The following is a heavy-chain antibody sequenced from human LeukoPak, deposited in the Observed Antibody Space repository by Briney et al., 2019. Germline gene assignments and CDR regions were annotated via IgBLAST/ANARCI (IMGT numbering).Heavy chain of an antibody. Sequence: PSASVKVSCKASGYTFTSYYMHWVRQAPGQGLEWMGIINPSGGSTSYAQKFQERVTITRDMSTSTAYMELSSLRSEDTAVYYCAADSTSWFDPWGQGTLVTVSS. CDR3: AADSTSWFDP. V-gene: IGHV1-46*01. J-gene: IGHJ5*02. D-gene: IGHD1/OR15-1a*01. CDR2: INPSGGST. CDR1: GYTFTSYY.